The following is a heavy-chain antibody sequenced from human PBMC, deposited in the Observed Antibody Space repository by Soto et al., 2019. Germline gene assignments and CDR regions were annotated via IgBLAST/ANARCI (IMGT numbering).Heavy chain of an antibody. V-gene: IGHV3-23*01. D-gene: IGHD1-26*01. CDR3: AKVQFDGGATLAY. CDR2: ISGSGGST. CDR1: GFTFSSYA. Sequence: EVQLLESGGGLVQPGGSLRLSCAASGFTFSSYAMSWVRQAPGKGLEWVSAISGSGGSTYYADSVKGRFTISRDNSKNTLYLQMNSLRAEYTAVYYCAKVQFDGGATLAYWGQGTLVTVSS. J-gene: IGHJ4*02.